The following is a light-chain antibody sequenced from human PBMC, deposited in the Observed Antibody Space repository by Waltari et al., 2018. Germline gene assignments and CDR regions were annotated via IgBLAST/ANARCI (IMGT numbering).Light chain of an antibody. CDR2: KAS. J-gene: IGKJ1*01. CDR3: QQYITTWS. V-gene: IGKV1-5*03. CDR1: QNIISW. Sequence: DIQITQSPSTLSASVGDRVTITCRAGQNIISWLAWYQQKPGKAPKLLIYKASTLQSGVPSRFSGSGSGTEFTLTISSLQADDFATYYCQQYITTWSFGQGTKVEIK.